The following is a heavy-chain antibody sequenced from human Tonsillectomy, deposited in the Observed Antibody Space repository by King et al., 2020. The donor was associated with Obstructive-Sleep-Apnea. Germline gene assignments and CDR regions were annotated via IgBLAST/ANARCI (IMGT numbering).Heavy chain of an antibody. Sequence: DVQLVESGGGLVKPGGSLRLSCAASGFTFSNAWMSWVRQAPGKGLEWVGHIKSKTDGGTTDYAAPVKGRFTISRDDSKNTLYLQMNSLKTEDTAVYYCTTGIVVATDARDYWGQGTLVTVSS. D-gene: IGHD3-22*01. CDR2: IKSKTDGGTT. V-gene: IGHV3-15*01. J-gene: IGHJ4*02. CDR3: TTGIVVATDARDY. CDR1: GFTFSNAW.